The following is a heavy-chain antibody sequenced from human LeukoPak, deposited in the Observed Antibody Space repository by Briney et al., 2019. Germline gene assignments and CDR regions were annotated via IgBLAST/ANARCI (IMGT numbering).Heavy chain of an antibody. Sequence: SETLSLTCTVSGGSVNYYYWTWIRQPPGKGLEWIGEIYYSGSTNYNPSLKSRVTISVDTSKNQFSLKLSSVTAADTAVYYCARESRGYSSSWYNWFDPWGQGTLVTVSS. CDR2: IYYSGST. J-gene: IGHJ5*02. D-gene: IGHD6-13*01. CDR1: GGSVNYYY. CDR3: ARESRGYSSSWYNWFDP. V-gene: IGHV4-59*02.